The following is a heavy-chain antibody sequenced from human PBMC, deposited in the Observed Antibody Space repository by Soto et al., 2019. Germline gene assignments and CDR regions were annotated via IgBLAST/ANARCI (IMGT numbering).Heavy chain of an antibody. Sequence: PGGSLRLSCAASGFTFTNAWMNWVRQAPGKGLEWVGRVKSKTDGGTADYAESVKDRFTISRDDSKSTLYLQMNGLKTEDTAVYFCTTLGHYYDSSPLDVWGQGTTVTVPS. CDR3: TTLGHYYDSSPLDV. CDR2: VKSKTDGGTA. J-gene: IGHJ6*02. CDR1: GFTFTNAW. V-gene: IGHV3-15*07. D-gene: IGHD3-22*01.